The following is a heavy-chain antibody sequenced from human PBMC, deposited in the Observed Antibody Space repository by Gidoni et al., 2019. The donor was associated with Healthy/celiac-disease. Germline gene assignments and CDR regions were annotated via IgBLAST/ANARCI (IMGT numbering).Heavy chain of an antibody. D-gene: IGHD2-15*01. V-gene: IGHV3-30*04. CDR2: ISYDGSNK. J-gene: IGHJ6*02. CDR1: GFTFSSYA. CDR3: ARPVVVVVPYGMDV. Sequence: QVQLVESGGGVVQPGRSLRLSCAASGFTFSSYAMPWVRQAPGKGLEWVAVISYDGSNKYYADSVKGRFTISRDNSKNTLYLQMNSLRAEDTAVYYCARPVVVVVPYGMDVWGQGTTVTVSS.